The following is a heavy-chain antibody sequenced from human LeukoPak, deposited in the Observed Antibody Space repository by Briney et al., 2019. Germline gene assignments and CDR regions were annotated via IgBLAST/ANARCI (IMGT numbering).Heavy chain of an antibody. Sequence: QPGGSLRLSCAASGFTFSSFAMSWVRQAPGKGLEWVSTISGSGGSTYYADSVKGRFTISRDNSKNTLYLQMNSLRAEDTAVYFCARGFGGSYRYLDYWGQGTLVTVSS. J-gene: IGHJ4*02. CDR1: GFTFSSFA. V-gene: IGHV3-23*01. CDR2: ISGSGGST. CDR3: ARGFGGSYRYLDY. D-gene: IGHD3-16*02.